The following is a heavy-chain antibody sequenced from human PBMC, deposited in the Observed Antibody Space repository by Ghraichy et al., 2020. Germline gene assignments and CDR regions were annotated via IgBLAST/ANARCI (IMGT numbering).Heavy chain of an antibody. CDR1: GGSISSGGYY. CDR3: ARDRYYYDSSGWIGY. J-gene: IGHJ4*02. Sequence: SETLSLTCTVSGGSISSGGYYWSWIRQHPGKGLEWIGYIYYSGSTYYNPSLKSRVTISVDTSKNQFSLKLSSVTAADTAVYYCARDRYYYDSSGWIGYWGQGTLVTVSS. D-gene: IGHD3-22*01. CDR2: IYYSGST. V-gene: IGHV4-31*03.